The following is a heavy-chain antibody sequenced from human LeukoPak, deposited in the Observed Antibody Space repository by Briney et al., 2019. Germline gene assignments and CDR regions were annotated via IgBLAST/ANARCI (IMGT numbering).Heavy chain of an antibody. CDR1: GVSISNYY. CDR3: AREGAAATYNLFDP. D-gene: IGHD1-26*01. V-gene: IGHV4-59*01. CDR2: IYYSGST. Sequence: TSETLSLTCTVSGVSISNYYWSWIRQPPGKGLDWVGYIYYSGSTNYNPSHKSRVTISVDTSKNHFDLKLSSVTAADTAVYYCAREGAAATYNLFDPWGQGTMVTVSS. J-gene: IGHJ5*02.